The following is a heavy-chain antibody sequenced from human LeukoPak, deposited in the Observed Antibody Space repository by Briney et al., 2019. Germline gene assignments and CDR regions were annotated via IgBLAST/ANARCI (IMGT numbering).Heavy chain of an antibody. CDR2: ISSSGSTI. V-gene: IGHV3-11*01. D-gene: IGHD3-16*01. CDR1: GFTFSDCY. Sequence: VGSLRLSCASAGFTFSDCYMSWIRQAPGKGLEWVSYISSSGSTIYYADSVKGRFTISRDNAKNSLYLQMNSLRAEDTDVYYCARGGDYYLDYWGQGTLVTVSS. CDR3: ARGGDYYLDY. J-gene: IGHJ4*02.